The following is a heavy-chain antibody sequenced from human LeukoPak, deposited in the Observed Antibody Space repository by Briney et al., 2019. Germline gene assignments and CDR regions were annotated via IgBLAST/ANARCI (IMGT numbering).Heavy chain of an antibody. J-gene: IGHJ3*02. Sequence: GASVTVSFKSSVCTFISYAISWVRQAPGQGLEWMGGIIPIFGTANYAQKFQGRVTITTDESTSTAYMELSSLRSEDTAVYYCAKALDSSGWFNAFDIWGQGTMVTVSS. CDR2: IIPIFGTA. V-gene: IGHV1-69*05. CDR3: AKALDSSGWFNAFDI. CDR1: VCTFISYA. D-gene: IGHD6-19*01.